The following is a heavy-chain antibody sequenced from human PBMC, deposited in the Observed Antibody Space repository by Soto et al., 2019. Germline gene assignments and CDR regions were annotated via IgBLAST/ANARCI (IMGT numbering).Heavy chain of an antibody. Sequence: PGGSLRLSCAASGFTFSNAWMNWVRQAPGKGLEWVGRIKSKTDGGTTDYAAPVKGRFTISRDDSKNTLYLQMNSLKTEDTAVYYCTTQYDILTGYSYYYYGMDVWGQGTTVTVSS. CDR2: IKSKTDGGTT. J-gene: IGHJ6*02. CDR1: GFTFSNAW. CDR3: TTQYDILTGYSYYYYGMDV. D-gene: IGHD3-9*01. V-gene: IGHV3-15*07.